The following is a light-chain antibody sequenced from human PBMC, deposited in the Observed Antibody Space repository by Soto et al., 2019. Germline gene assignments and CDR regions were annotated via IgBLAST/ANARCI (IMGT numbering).Light chain of an antibody. V-gene: IGKV3-15*01. CDR3: QQYNNWPQT. Sequence: IVMTQTPATPSVSPGGRATLSCRASQSVCSNLAWYQQKPGHAPRPLIYGASTRATAIPARFSGSGSGTAFTLTISNLQSEDFAVYYCQQYNNWPQTFGQGTKVE. J-gene: IGKJ1*01. CDR1: QSVCSN. CDR2: GAS.